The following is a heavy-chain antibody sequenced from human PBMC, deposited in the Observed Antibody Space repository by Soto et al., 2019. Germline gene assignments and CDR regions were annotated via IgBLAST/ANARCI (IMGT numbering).Heavy chain of an antibody. Sequence: GGSLRLSCAASGFTFSSYAMHWVRQAPGKGLEWVAVISYDGSNKYYADSVKGRFTISRDNSKNTLYLQMNSLRAEDTAVYYCARDMFYSNYYGMDVWGQGTTVTVSS. V-gene: IGHV3-30-3*01. D-gene: IGHD4-4*01. J-gene: IGHJ6*02. CDR1: GFTFSSYA. CDR3: ARDMFYSNYYGMDV. CDR2: ISYDGSNK.